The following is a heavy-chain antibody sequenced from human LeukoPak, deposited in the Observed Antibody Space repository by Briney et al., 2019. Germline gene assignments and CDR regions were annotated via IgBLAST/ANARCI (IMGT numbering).Heavy chain of an antibody. V-gene: IGHV3-49*03. CDR3: TRAWFDP. CDR1: GFTFGDSV. Sequence: GGSLRLSCAASGFTFGDSVMSWFRQAPGKGLEWVVFIRSKRYGGTTQYAASVKGRFTISRDDSKSIAYLQMNSLKTEDTAVYYCTRAWFDPWGQGTLVTVSS. CDR2: IRSKRYGGTT. J-gene: IGHJ5*02.